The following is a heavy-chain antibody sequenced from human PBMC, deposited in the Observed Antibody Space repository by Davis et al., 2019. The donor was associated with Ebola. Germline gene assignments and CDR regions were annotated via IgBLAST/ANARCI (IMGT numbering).Heavy chain of an antibody. V-gene: IGHV2-5*08. D-gene: IGHD6-19*01. Sequence: TLSLTCTVSGGSISSGDYYWSWIRQPPGKALEWLALIYWDDDKRYSPSLKSRLTITKDTSKNQVVLTMTNMDPVDTATYYCAHKAVAGTFYWGQGTLVTVSS. CDR2: IYWDDDK. CDR1: GGSISSGDYY. J-gene: IGHJ4*02. CDR3: AHKAVAGTFY.